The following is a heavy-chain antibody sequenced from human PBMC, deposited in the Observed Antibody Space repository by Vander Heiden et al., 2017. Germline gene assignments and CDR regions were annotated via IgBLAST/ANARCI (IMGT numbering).Heavy chain of an antibody. D-gene: IGHD3-10*01. CDR2: ISSKGDTT. Sequence: QVHLVESGGGLVRPGGSLRLSSAASGFTCSAYYLKWIRQAPGKGLEWVSYISSKGDTTYHADSVKGRFSISRDNAKNSMCLQMDNRRLEDTAVYYGARPLWPGALDIWGQGTMVTVSS. CDR1: GFTCSAYY. V-gene: IGHV3-11*01. CDR3: ARPLWPGALDI. J-gene: IGHJ3*02.